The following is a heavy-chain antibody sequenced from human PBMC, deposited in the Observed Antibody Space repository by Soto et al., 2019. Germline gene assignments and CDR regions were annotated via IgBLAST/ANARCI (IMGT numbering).Heavy chain of an antibody. CDR3: ARYLYSGSYYWFDP. V-gene: IGHV3-11*01. J-gene: IGHJ5*02. Sequence: QVQLVESGGGLVKPGGSLRLSCAASGFTFSDYYMSWIRQAPGKGLEWVSYISSSGSTIYYADSVKGRFTISRDNAKNTLYLHINSLRAEDTAVYYCARYLYSGSYYWFDPWGQGTLVTVSS. D-gene: IGHD1-26*01. CDR2: ISSSGSTI. CDR1: GFTFSDYY.